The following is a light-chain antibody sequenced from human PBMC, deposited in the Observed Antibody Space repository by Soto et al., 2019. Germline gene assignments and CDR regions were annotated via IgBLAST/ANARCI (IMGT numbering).Light chain of an antibody. CDR1: SSNIGGGGD. CDR3: QSYDSGLSISF. V-gene: IGLV1-40*01. Sequence: QSVLTQPPSVSGASGQRVTISCTGSSSNIGGGGDVHWYQQFLGAAPKLLIYVNGNRPSGVPDRFSGFRSGTSASLVITGLQAEDEADYYCQSYDSGLSISFFGTGTKLTVL. J-gene: IGLJ1*01. CDR2: VNG.